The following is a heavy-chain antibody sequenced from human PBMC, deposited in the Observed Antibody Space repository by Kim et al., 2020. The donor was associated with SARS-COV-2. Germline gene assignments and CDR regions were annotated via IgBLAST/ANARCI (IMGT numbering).Heavy chain of an antibody. Sequence: GESLKISCKGSGYSFTSYWISWVRQMPGKGLEWMGRIDPSDSYTNYSPSFQGHVTISADKSISTAYLQWSSLKASDTAMYYCARTPFSGSGVLGWFDPWGQGTLVTVSS. J-gene: IGHJ5*02. CDR2: IDPSDSYT. CDR3: ARTPFSGSGVLGWFDP. D-gene: IGHD3-10*01. V-gene: IGHV5-10-1*01. CDR1: GYSFTSYW.